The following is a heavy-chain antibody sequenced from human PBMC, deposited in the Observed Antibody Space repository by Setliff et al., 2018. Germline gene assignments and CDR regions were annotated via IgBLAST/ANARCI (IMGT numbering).Heavy chain of an antibody. CDR1: GGSINSNYY. CDR2: IYSSGST. V-gene: IGHV4-39*07. CDR3: ARVAYCSGGRCYLVAEFDY. Sequence: ASETLSLTCTVSGGSINSNYYWGWIRQPPGKGLEWIGSIYSSGSTYYKASLRSRVTMSVDTSKDQFSLKLRSVTAADTAVYYCARVAYCSGGRCYLVAEFDYWGQGTLVTVSS. J-gene: IGHJ4*02. D-gene: IGHD2-15*01.